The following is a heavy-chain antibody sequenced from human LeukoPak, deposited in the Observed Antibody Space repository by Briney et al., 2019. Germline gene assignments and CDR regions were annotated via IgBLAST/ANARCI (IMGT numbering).Heavy chain of an antibody. CDR3: ARGLNEVYFDY. CDR2: IYYSGST. CDR1: GGSISSGDYY. D-gene: IGHD1-1*01. V-gene: IGHV4-30-4*08. Sequence: SQTLSLTCTVSGGSISSGDYYWSWIRQPPGKGLEWIGYIYYSGSTYYNPSLKSRVTISVDTSKNQFSLKLSSVTAAETAVYYCARGLNEVYFDYWGQGTLVTVSS. J-gene: IGHJ4*02.